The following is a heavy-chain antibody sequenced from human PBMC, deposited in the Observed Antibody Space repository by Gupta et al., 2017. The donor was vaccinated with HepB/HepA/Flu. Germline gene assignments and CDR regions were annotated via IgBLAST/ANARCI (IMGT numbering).Heavy chain of an antibody. V-gene: IGHV3-23*01. D-gene: IGHD3-3*01. Sequence: EVQLLESGGGLTQPGWSLRLSCAVSGFSISGTAMTWVRQAPGKGLEWVSGIGSDIRTHYADSVKGRFTISRGNSKNMVYLQMNSLRAEDTAVYYCAKDLSFWSAMDVWGKGTTVTVSS. CDR2: IGSDIRT. CDR1: GFSISGTA. J-gene: IGHJ6*03. CDR3: AKDLSFWSAMDV.